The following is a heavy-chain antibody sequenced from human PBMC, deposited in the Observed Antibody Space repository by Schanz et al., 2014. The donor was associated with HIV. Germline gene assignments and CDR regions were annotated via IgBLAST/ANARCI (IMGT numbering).Heavy chain of an antibody. J-gene: IGHJ4*02. CDR2: IIPIFGPA. D-gene: IGHD1-20*01. CDR1: GGTVNRYA. V-gene: IGHV1-69*19. CDR3: AKSLPIETATITYFDY. Sequence: QVQLIQSGAEVKKPGSSVKVSCRASGGTVNRYAISWVRQAPGQGLEWMGGIIPIFGPANYSPKFRDRVTITADESTSTAYMEVSSVRSEDTAVYYCAKSLPIETATITYFDYWGQGTLVTVSS.